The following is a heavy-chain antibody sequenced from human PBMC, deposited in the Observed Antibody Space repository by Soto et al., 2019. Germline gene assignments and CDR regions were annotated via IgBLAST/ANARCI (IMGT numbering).Heavy chain of an antibody. V-gene: IGHV3-30*18. Sequence: GGSLRLSCAASGFTFSSYGMHWVRQAPGKGLEWVAVISYDGSNKYYADSVKGRFTISRDNSKNTLYLQMNSLRAEDTAVYYCAKDGGNGDYYYFDYWGQGTLVTVSS. J-gene: IGHJ4*02. CDR1: GFTFSSYG. CDR3: AKDGGNGDYYYFDY. CDR2: ISYDGSNK. D-gene: IGHD4-17*01.